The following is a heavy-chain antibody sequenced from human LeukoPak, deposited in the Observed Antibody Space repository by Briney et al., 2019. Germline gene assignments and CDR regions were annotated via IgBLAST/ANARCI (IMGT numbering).Heavy chain of an antibody. CDR3: ARESPDLDYSCDY. J-gene: IGHJ4*02. CDR2: INPNSGGT. D-gene: IGHD4-11*01. V-gene: IGHV1-2*02. CDR1: GYTFTGYY. Sequence: GASVKVSCKASGYTFTGYYMHWVRQAPGQGLEWMGWINPNSGGTNYAQKFQGRVTMTRDTSISTVYMELSRLRSDDTAVYYCARESPDLDYSCDYWGQGTLVTVSS.